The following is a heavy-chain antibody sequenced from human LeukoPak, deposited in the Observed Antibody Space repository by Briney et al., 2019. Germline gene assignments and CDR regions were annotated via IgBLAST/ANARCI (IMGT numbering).Heavy chain of an antibody. CDR2: ISSSSSYI. CDR1: GFTFSSYS. V-gene: IGHV3-21*04. Sequence: GGSLRLSCAASGFTFSSYSMNWVRQAPGKGLEWVSSISSSSSYIYYADSAKGRFTISRDNAKSSLYLQMNSLRAEDTALYYCARAYGKWNDVYFYAFDLWGQGTMVTVSS. CDR3: ARAYGKWNDVYFYAFDL. D-gene: IGHD1-20*01. J-gene: IGHJ3*01.